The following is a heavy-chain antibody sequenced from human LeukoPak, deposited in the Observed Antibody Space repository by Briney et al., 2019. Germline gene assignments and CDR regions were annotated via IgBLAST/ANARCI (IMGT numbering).Heavy chain of an antibody. Sequence: GGTLRLSCAASGFTFSSYGMSWVRQAPGKGLEWVSAISGSGGSTYYADSVKGRFTISRDNSKNTLYLQMNSLRAEDTAVYYCAKVRSRGRGGIHYYDSSGYYPFDYWGQGTLVTVSS. J-gene: IGHJ4*02. CDR3: AKVRSRGRGGIHYYDSSGYYPFDY. V-gene: IGHV3-23*01. D-gene: IGHD3-22*01. CDR1: GFTFSSYG. CDR2: ISGSGGST.